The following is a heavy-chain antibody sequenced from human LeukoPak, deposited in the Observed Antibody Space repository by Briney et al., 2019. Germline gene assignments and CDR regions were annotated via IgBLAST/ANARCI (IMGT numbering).Heavy chain of an antibody. V-gene: IGHV3-30*18. CDR3: AKHYYGSGSDSYLVDY. CDR2: ISYDGSNK. J-gene: IGHJ4*02. D-gene: IGHD3-10*01. CDR1: GFTFSSYA. Sequence: GGSLRLSCAVSGFTFSSYAMHWVRQAPGKGLEWVAVISYDGSNKYYADSVKGRFTISRDKSKNTLYLQMNSLRAEDTAVYYCAKHYYGSGSDSYLVDYWGQGTLVTVSS.